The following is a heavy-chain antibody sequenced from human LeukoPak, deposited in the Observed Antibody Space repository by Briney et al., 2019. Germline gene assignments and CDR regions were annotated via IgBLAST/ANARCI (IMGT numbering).Heavy chain of an antibody. CDR1: GYKFTTYW. J-gene: IGHJ4*02. CDR2: IYPRDSDT. V-gene: IGHV5-51*01. CDR3: ARGHYFDY. Sequence: GESLKISCEGSGYKFTTYWIGWVRQMPGKGLEWMGIIYPRDSDTRYSPSFQGQVTISADKSISTAYLQWSSLKASDTAMYYCARGHYFDYWGQGTPVTVSS.